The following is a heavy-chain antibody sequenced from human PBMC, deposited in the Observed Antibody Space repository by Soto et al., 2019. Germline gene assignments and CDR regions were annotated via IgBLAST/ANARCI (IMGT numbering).Heavy chain of an antibody. CDR3: ARDRPRGYDILTRAYYWYGMDV. Sequence: SVKVSCKASGGTFSSYAISWVRQAPGQGLEWMGGIIPIFGTANYAQKFQGRVTITADKSTSTAYMELSSLRSEDTAVYYCARDRPRGYDILTRAYYWYGMDVWGQGTTVTVS. D-gene: IGHD3-9*01. V-gene: IGHV1-69*06. CDR2: IIPIFGTA. J-gene: IGHJ6*02. CDR1: GGTFSSYA.